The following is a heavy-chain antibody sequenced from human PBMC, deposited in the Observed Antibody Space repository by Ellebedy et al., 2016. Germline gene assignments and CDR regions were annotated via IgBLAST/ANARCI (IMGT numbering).Heavy chain of an antibody. J-gene: IGHJ5*02. D-gene: IGHD4-11*01. CDR3: ARRGMTTDGPIDP. CDR2: INWNGAQS. CDR1: GFKFDDVG. Sequence: GGSLRLSXAASGFKFDDVGLSWVRQAPGKGLEWISGINWNGAQSAYADSVRGRFTISRDNTKNSLYLQMHNLTAEDTARYYCARRGMTTDGPIDPWGQGTLVTVSS. V-gene: IGHV3-20*03.